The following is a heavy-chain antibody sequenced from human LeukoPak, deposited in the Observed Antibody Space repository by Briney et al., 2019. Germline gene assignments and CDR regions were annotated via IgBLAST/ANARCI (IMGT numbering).Heavy chain of an antibody. Sequence: ASVKVSCKVSGYTLTELSMHWARQAPGKGLEWMGGFDPEDGETIYAQKFQGRVTMTEDTSTDTAYMELSSLRSEDTAVYYCATAWVIFGVVIMNYYYYYMDVWGKGTTVTVSS. CDR1: GYTLTELS. J-gene: IGHJ6*03. CDR3: ATAWVIFGVVIMNYYYYYMDV. CDR2: FDPEDGET. D-gene: IGHD3-3*01. V-gene: IGHV1-24*01.